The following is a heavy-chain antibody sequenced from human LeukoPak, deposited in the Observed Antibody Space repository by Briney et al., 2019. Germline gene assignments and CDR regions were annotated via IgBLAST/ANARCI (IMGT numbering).Heavy chain of an antibody. J-gene: IGHJ4*02. CDR2: INPNSGDT. CDR3: ASDRSYDKGPLDY. D-gene: IGHD3-22*01. Sequence: ASVKVSCKASGYTFTDYYMHWVRQAPGQGLEWMGWINPNSGDTNYAQKFQGWVTMTRDTSISTAYMELSRLTSDDTAVYYCASDRSYDKGPLDYWGQGTLVTVSS. V-gene: IGHV1-2*04. CDR1: GYTFTDYY.